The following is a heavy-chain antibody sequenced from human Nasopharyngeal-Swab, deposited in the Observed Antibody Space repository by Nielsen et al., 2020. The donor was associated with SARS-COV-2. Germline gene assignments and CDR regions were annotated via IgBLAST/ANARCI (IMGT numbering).Heavy chain of an antibody. CDR2: IIPNFGST. D-gene: IGHD3-3*01. Sequence: ASVKVSCKASGYTFSGYYINWVRQAPGQGLEWMGRIIPNFGSTNYAQKFQGRVTMTRDKSTSTAYMELSSLRSDDTAVYYCARALECPVVNWFDPWGQGTLVTVSS. CDR1: GYTFSGYY. J-gene: IGHJ5*02. CDR3: ARALECPVVNWFDP. V-gene: IGHV1-2*06.